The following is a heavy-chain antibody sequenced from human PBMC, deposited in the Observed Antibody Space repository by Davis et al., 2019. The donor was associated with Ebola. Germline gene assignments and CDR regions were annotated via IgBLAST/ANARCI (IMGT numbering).Heavy chain of an antibody. D-gene: IGHD2-15*01. V-gene: IGHV1-18*04. CDR1: GYTFTSYY. Sequence: ASVKVSCKASGYTFTSYYMHWVRQAPGQGLEWMGWISAYNGNTNYAQKLQGRVTITRDTSASTAYMKLSSLRSEDTAVYYCARGLGYCSGGSCYWFDPWGQGTLVTVSS. J-gene: IGHJ5*02. CDR3: ARGLGYCSGGSCYWFDP. CDR2: ISAYNGNT.